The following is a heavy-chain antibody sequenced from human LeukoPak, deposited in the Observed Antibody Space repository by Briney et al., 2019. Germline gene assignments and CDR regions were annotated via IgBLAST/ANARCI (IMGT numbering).Heavy chain of an antibody. V-gene: IGHV3-23*01. CDR1: GFTFSSYA. Sequence: GGSLRLSCAASGFTFSSYAMSWVRQAPGKGLEWVSAISTSDRSTYYADSVKGRFTISRDNSKNTLYLQMNSLRAEDTAVYYCAREIDYGERGYFDYWGQGTLVTVSS. CDR3: AREIDYGERGYFDY. D-gene: IGHD4-17*01. CDR2: ISTSDRST. J-gene: IGHJ4*02.